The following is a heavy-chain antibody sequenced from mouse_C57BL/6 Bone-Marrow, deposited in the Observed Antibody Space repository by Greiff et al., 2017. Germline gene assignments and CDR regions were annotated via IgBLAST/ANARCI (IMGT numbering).Heavy chain of an antibody. V-gene: IGHV1-76*01. CDR3: ARGDYGSSYWYFDV. CDR2: IYPGSGNT. CDR1: GYTFTDYY. J-gene: IGHJ1*03. D-gene: IGHD1-1*01. Sequence: QVQLKQSGAELVRPGASVKLSCKASGYTFTDYYINWVKQRPGQGLEWIARIYPGSGNTYYNEKFKGKATLTAEKCSSTAYMQLSSLTSEDSAVYFCARGDYGSSYWYFDVWGTGTTVTGSS.